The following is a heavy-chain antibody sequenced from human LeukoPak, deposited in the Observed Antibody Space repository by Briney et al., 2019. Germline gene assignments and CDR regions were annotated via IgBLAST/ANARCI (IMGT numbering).Heavy chain of an antibody. CDR2: IYYSGST. CDR1: GGSISSYY. V-gene: IGHV4-59*08. D-gene: IGHD6-13*01. Sequence: SETLSLTCTVSGGSISSYYWSWIRQPPGKGLEWIGYIYYSGSTNYDPSLKSRVTISVDTSKNQFSLKLSSVTAADTAVYYCARHQGISSIAAAGTDWFDPWGQGTLVTVSS. CDR3: ARHQGISSIAAAGTDWFDP. J-gene: IGHJ5*02.